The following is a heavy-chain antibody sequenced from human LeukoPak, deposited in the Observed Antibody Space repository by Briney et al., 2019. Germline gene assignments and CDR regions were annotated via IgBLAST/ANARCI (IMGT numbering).Heavy chain of an antibody. CDR1: GFTFSDYW. J-gene: IGHJ5*01. CDR2: INSDATRR. V-gene: IGHV3-74*01. Sequence: PGGSLRLSCVASGFTFSDYWIHWVRQSPGKGLVWISRINSDATRRRYADSVKGRFTISRDNAKNTVYLQMNSLAPEDTAVYYCARDEGPRSVTGGERGRFDSWGQGTLVTVSS. D-gene: IGHD3-16*01. CDR3: ARDEGPRSVTGGERGRFDS.